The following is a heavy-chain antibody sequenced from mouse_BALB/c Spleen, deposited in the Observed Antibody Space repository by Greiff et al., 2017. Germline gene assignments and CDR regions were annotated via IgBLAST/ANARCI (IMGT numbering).Heavy chain of an antibody. D-gene: IGHD1-2*01. CDR1: GFTFSSYT. CDR3: ARQRITTATYWYFDV. Sequence: EVKLQESGGGLVQPGGSLKLSCAASGFTFSSYTMSWVRQTPEKRLEWVAYISNGGGSTYYPDTVKGRFTISRDNAKNTLYLQMSSLKSEDTAMYYCARQRITTATYWYFDVWGAGTTVTVSS. J-gene: IGHJ1*01. V-gene: IGHV5-12-2*01. CDR2: ISNGGGST.